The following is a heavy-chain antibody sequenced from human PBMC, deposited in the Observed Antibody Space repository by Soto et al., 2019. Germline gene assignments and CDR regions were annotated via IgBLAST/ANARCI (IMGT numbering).Heavy chain of an antibody. Sequence: GGSLRLSCAGSGFTFRWFGMNWFRQAPGKGLEWVARISNDGSNEYYVDSVKGRFTISRDNSKNTLYLQMDSLRAEDTAVYYCAKGEVRGIIPSYFDYWGLGTLVTVSS. CDR2: ISNDGSNE. D-gene: IGHD3-10*01. V-gene: IGHV3-30*18. CDR1: GFTFRWFG. CDR3: AKGEVRGIIPSYFDY. J-gene: IGHJ4*02.